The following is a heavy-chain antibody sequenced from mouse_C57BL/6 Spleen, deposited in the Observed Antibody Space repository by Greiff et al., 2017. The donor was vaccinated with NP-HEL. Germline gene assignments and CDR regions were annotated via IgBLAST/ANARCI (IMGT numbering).Heavy chain of an antibody. CDR1: GFTFSDYG. CDR2: ISSGSSTI. V-gene: IGHV5-17*01. J-gene: IGHJ2*01. D-gene: IGHD1-1*01. Sequence: EVKLMESGGGLVKPGGSLKLSCAASGFTFSDYGMHWVRQAPEKGLEWVAYISSGSSTIYYADTVKGRFTISRDNAKNTLFLQMTSLRSEDTAMYYCARGYYYGVFDYWGQGTTLTVSS. CDR3: ARGYYYGVFDY.